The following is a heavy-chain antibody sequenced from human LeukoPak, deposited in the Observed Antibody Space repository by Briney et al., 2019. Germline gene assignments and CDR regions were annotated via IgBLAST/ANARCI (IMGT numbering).Heavy chain of an antibody. J-gene: IGHJ5*02. D-gene: IGHD3-10*01. CDR2: IYYTGST. CDR1: GGSVTSGGFY. CDR3: ARHSGSGSESRPFDP. Sequence: PSETLSLTCSVSGGSVTSGGFYWGWLRQPPGKGPEWIATIYYTGSTYYNPSLKSRVTISIDTSKHQFSLRMTSVTATDTAVYHCARHSGSGSESRPFDPWGQGTLVTVSS. V-gene: IGHV4-39*01.